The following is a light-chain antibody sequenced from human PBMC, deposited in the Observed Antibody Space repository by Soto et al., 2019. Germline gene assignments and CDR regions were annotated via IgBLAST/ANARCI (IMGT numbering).Light chain of an antibody. V-gene: IGKV2-28*01. CDR1: RNRPQSNGYTY. J-gene: IGKJ1*01. CDR3: MQALQTPPWT. Sequence: DIVLTHPPLSLPGSPGEQASISCRSSRNRPQSNGYTYLDWYLQKPGQSPQLFIYLTSIRASGVPDRISGSGSGTDFTLQISKVEAQDVGVSYCMQALQTPPWTFGPGTQVEIK. CDR2: LTS.